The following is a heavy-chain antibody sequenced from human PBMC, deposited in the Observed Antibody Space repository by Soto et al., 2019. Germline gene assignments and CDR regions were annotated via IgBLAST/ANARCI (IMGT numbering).Heavy chain of an antibody. D-gene: IGHD2-2*02. CDR3: ERDLYGYRSHAFDV. CDR2: ISDSSTTI. Sequence: VGSLRLSCAASGFTFATSHMNWIRQAPGKGLQWISYISDSSTTIYYADSVKGRFTISRDNAKNSLYLQMNSLRAEDTAVYFCERDLYGYRSHAFDVWGQGTMVTVSS. CDR1: GFTFATSH. V-gene: IGHV3-48*01. J-gene: IGHJ3*01.